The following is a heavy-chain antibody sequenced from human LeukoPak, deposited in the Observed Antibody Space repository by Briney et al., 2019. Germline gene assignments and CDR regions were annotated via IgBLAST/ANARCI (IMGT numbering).Heavy chain of an antibody. CDR3: ARADIAAAGTGFDY. V-gene: IGHV1-18*01. CDR2: ISAYNGNT. Sequence: ASMKVSCKASGYTFTSYGISWVRQAPGQGLEWMGWISAYNGNTNYAQKLQGRVTMTTDTSTSTAYMELRSLRSDDTAVYYCARADIAAAGTGFDYWGQGTLVTVSS. J-gene: IGHJ4*02. D-gene: IGHD6-13*01. CDR1: GYTFTSYG.